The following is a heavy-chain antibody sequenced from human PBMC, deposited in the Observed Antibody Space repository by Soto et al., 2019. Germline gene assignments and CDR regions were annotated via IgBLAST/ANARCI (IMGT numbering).Heavy chain of an antibody. CDR3: ARGRVEKVNGHVGTYYYYYMDV. Sequence: QVQLQQWGAGLLKPSETLSLTCAVYGGSFSGYYWSWIRQPPGKGLEWIGEINHSGSTNYNPSLKSRVTISVETSKNQFSLRLSSVTAADTAVYYCARGRVEKVNGHVGTYYYYYMDVWGKGTTVTVSS. J-gene: IGHJ6*03. D-gene: IGHD2-15*01. CDR2: INHSGST. V-gene: IGHV4-34*01. CDR1: GGSFSGYY.